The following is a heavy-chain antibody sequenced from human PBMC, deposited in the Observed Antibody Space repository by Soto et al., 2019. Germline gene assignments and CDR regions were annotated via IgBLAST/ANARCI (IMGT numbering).Heavy chain of an antibody. Sequence: QVQLVQSGAEVQKPGASVKVSCKASGYTFTSYYMHWLRQAPGQGLEWMGIINRSGGSTRYAQKVQGRGTRTRETSTSTVYMELRSQRSEDTAVYYCAGGSDRSGWYGDFEYWGQGTLVTVSS. CDR3: AGGSDRSGWYGDFEY. CDR1: GYTFTSYY. CDR2: INRSGGST. V-gene: IGHV1-46*01. J-gene: IGHJ4*02. D-gene: IGHD6-19*01.